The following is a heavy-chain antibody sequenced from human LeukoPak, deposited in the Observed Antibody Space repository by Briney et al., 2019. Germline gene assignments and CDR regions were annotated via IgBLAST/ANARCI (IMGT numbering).Heavy chain of an antibody. CDR2: ISAYNGNT. CDR1: GYTFTSYG. Sequence: ASVKVSCKASGYTFTSYGISWVRRAPGQGLEWMGWISAYNGNTNYAQKLQGRVTMTTDTSTSTAYMELRSLRSDDTAVYYCARAYTYYYGSGDNWFDPWGQGTLVTVSS. V-gene: IGHV1-18*01. D-gene: IGHD3-10*01. J-gene: IGHJ5*02. CDR3: ARAYTYYYGSGDNWFDP.